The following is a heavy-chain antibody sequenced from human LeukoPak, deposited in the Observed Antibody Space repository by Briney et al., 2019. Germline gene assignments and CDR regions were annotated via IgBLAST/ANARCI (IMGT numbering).Heavy chain of an antibody. CDR3: ARGGYCTNGVCYRPMYFYYYMDV. CDR2: IHYTGRT. D-gene: IGHD2-8*01. V-gene: IGHV4-39*07. J-gene: IGHJ6*03. Sequence: SETLSLTCTVSGGSISSDTSHSGWIRQPPGKRLEWVGSIHYTGRTYYNPSLKSRVTISVDTSRNQFSLKMTSVTAADTAVYYCARGGYCTNGVCYRPMYFYYYMDVWGKGTTVTVSS. CDR1: GGSISSDTSH.